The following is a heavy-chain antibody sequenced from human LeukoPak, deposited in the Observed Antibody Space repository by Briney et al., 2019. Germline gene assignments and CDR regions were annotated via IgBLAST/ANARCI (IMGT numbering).Heavy chain of an antibody. CDR3: ARNYDSSGYTAFGY. V-gene: IGHV4-59*01. J-gene: IGHJ4*02. CDR1: GGSISGYY. CDR2: IYSSGST. D-gene: IGHD3-22*01. Sequence: SETLSLTCTVSGGSISGYYWSWIRQPPGKGLEWIGHIYSSGSTKYNPSLKSRVTISVDTSKSQFSLKLSSVTAADTAVYYCARNYDSSGYTAFGYWGRGTLLTVSS.